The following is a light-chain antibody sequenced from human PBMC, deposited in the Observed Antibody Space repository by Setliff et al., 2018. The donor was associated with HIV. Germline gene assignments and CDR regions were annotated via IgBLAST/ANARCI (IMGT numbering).Light chain of an antibody. J-gene: IGKJ4*01. CDR3: QQFSGFPPT. CDR1: QGISSY. V-gene: IGKV1-9*01. CDR2: VAS. Sequence: DIQLTQSPSFLSASVGDRVIITCRASQGISSYLAWYQQKPGKAPELLIYVASTLQSGAPSRFSGSGSGTEFTLTISSLRPEDFATYYCQQFSGFPPTFGGGTKVDIK.